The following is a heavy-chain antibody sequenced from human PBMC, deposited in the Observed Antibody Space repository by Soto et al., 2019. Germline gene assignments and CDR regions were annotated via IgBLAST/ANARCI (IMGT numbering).Heavy chain of an antibody. J-gene: IGHJ4*02. CDR1: GFTFSSYA. Sequence: PGGSLRLFCAASGFTFSSYAMSWVRQAPGKGLEWVSAISGSGGSTYYADSLKGRFTISRDNSKNTLYLQMNSLRAEDTAVYYCAKLPTYYYDSSGYLYWGQGTLVTVSS. V-gene: IGHV3-23*01. CDR3: AKLPTYYYDSSGYLY. D-gene: IGHD3-22*01. CDR2: ISGSGGST.